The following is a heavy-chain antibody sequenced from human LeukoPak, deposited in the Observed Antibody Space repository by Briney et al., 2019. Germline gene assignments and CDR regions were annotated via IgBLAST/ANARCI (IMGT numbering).Heavy chain of an antibody. CDR1: GGSLTSSSYY. Sequence: SETLSLTCTVSGGSLTSSSYYWGWIRQPPGKGLEWIGSIYYSGSTNYNPSLKSRVTISVDTSKNQFSLKLSSVTAADTAVYYCARGPSLGQAFDIWGQGTMVTVSS. CDR3: ARGPSLGQAFDI. V-gene: IGHV4-39*07. J-gene: IGHJ3*02. CDR2: IYYSGST.